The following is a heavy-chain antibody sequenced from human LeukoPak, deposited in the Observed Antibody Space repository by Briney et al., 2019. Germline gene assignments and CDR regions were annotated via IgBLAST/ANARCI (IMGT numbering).Heavy chain of an antibody. Sequence: GGSLRLSCAASGFTFSRHWMYWVRQAPGKGLEWVANIKQDGSAKPYVDSVKGRFTISGDNAKNSLFLQMNSLRAEDTAVYYCARDNGWSADFWGQGTLVTVSS. J-gene: IGHJ4*02. CDR1: GFTFSRHW. CDR2: IKQDGSAK. CDR3: ARDNGWSADF. V-gene: IGHV3-7*03. D-gene: IGHD2-15*01.